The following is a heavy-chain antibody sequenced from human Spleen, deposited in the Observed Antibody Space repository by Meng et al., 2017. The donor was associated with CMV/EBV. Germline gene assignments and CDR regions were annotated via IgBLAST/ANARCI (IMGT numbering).Heavy chain of an antibody. CDR1: GGPFSGYY. Sequence: QVQLQQWGAGLLKPSESLSLTVAVYGGPFSGYYWSWIRQPPGKGLEWIGEINHSGSTNYNPSLKSRVTISVDTSKNQFSLKLSSVTAADTAVYYCARGGLITMIAYWGQGTLVTVSS. CDR3: ARGGLITMIAY. J-gene: IGHJ4*02. CDR2: INHSGST. V-gene: IGHV4-34*01. D-gene: IGHD3-22*01.